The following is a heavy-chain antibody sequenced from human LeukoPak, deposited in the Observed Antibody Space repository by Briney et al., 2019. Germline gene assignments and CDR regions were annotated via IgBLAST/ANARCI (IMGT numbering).Heavy chain of an antibody. V-gene: IGHV4-30-4*01. CDR3: ARPYYYDSRIDP. Sequence: PSETLSLTCTVSGGSISSGDYYWSWIRQPPGKGLEWIAYMYYSGSTYYNPSLKSRVTMSADTSKNQFSLKLSSMTAADTAVYYCARPYYYDSRIDPWGQGTLVTVSS. J-gene: IGHJ5*02. CDR2: MYYSGST. CDR1: GGSISSGDYY. D-gene: IGHD3-22*01.